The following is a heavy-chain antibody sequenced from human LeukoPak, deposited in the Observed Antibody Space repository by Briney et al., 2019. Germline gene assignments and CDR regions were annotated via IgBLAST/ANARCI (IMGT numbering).Heavy chain of an antibody. D-gene: IGHD3-22*01. CDR2: IYSGGST. J-gene: IGHJ4*02. CDR3: AKEGSDFYDSSGLGDPYFDY. Sequence: PGGSLRLSCAASGFTVSSNYMSWVRQAPGKGLEWVSVIYSGGSTYYADSVKGRFTISRDNSKNTLYLQMNSLRAEDTAVYYCAKEGSDFYDSSGLGDPYFDYWGQGTLVTVSS. V-gene: IGHV3-53*05. CDR1: GFTVSSNY.